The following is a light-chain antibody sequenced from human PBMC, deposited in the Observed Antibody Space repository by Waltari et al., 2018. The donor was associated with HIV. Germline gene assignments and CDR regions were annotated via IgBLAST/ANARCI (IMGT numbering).Light chain of an antibody. CDR2: GAS. J-gene: IGKJ1*01. Sequence: DIQLTQSPTSLSASVGDRVTITCRASQGISIFLAWFQLKPGKAPKSLIYGASSLQSGVPSTFSGSGSGTHFTLTISSLQPEDFATYYCHQYSGYPYTFGQGTKVEIK. CDR1: QGISIF. V-gene: IGKV1-16*01. CDR3: HQYSGYPYT.